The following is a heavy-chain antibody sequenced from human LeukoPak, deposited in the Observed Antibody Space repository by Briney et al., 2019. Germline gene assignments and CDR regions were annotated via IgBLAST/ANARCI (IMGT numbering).Heavy chain of an antibody. CDR1: GYLFTTYW. CDR3: ARLRPVAGLDY. J-gene: IGHJ4*02. V-gene: IGHV5-51*01. Sequence: GEPLKISFQGSGYLFTTYWIGWVRPMPGKGLEWMGIIYPDNSETIYSPSFQGQVTISADNSLNTAFLQWSSLKASDTAVYFCARLRPVAGLDYWGQGTLVTVSS. D-gene: IGHD6-19*01. CDR2: IYPDNSET.